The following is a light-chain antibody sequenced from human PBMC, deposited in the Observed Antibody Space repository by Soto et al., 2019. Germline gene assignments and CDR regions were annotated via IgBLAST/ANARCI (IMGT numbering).Light chain of an antibody. CDR1: QSISTW. J-gene: IGKJ5*01. CDR2: KAS. Sequence: DIQMTQTPSTLSASVGDRVAITCRASQSISTWLAWYQQKPGKAPKLLIHKASSLQSGVPSRFSGSGSGTEFTLTISSLQPDDFATYYCQQYHSYSITFGQGTRLEIK. CDR3: QQYHSYSIT. V-gene: IGKV1-5*03.